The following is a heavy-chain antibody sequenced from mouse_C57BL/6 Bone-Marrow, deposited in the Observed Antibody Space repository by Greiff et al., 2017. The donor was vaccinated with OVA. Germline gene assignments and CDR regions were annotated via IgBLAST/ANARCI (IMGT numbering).Heavy chain of an antibody. Sequence: QVQLQQPGTELVKPGASVKLSCKASGYTFTSYWMHWVKQRPGQGLEWIGNINPSNGGTNYNEKFKSQSTLTVDKSSSTAYMQLSRLTSENSAVSYCARGEYYGSSYWYFDVWGTGTTVTVSS. CDR3: ARGEYYGSSYWYFDV. J-gene: IGHJ1*03. CDR2: INPSNGGT. V-gene: IGHV1-53*01. CDR1: GYTFTSYW. D-gene: IGHD1-1*01.